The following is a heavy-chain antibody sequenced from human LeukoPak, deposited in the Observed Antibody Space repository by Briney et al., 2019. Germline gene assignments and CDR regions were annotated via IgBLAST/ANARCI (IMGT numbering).Heavy chain of an antibody. D-gene: IGHD6-6*01. Sequence: SETLTLTCAVYGGSFSGYYWSWIRQPPGKGLEWIGEINHSGSTNYNPSLKSRVTISVDTSKNQFSLKLSYVTAADTAVYYCARHRAYSSSSPYDYWGQGTLVTVSS. CDR1: GGSFSGYY. CDR2: INHSGST. CDR3: ARHRAYSSSSPYDY. V-gene: IGHV4-34*01. J-gene: IGHJ4*02.